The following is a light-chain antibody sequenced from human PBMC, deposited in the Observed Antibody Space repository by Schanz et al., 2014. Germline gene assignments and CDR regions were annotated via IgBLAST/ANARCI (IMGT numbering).Light chain of an antibody. Sequence: EAVLTQSPGTLSLSPGERATLSCRASQSVRSRNLAWYQQKPGQAPRLLIYDASNRATGIPARFSGSGSGTDFTLTISSLEPEDFAVYYCQQRSNWLTFGGGTKVEIK. CDR2: DAS. CDR1: QSVRSRN. V-gene: IGKV3D-20*02. CDR3: QQRSNWLT. J-gene: IGKJ4*01.